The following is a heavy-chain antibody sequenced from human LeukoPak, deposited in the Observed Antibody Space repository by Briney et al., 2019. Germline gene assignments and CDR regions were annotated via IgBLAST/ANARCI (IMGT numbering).Heavy chain of an antibody. J-gene: IGHJ3*02. CDR3: ARTNSSGWYPDAFDI. Sequence: GASVKVSCKASGGTFSSYAISWVRQAPGQGLEWMGGINPIFGTANYAQKFQGRVTITTDESTSTAYMELSSLRSEDTAVYYCARTNSSGWYPDAFDIWGQGTMVTVSS. CDR1: GGTFSSYA. CDR2: INPIFGTA. D-gene: IGHD6-19*01. V-gene: IGHV1-69*05.